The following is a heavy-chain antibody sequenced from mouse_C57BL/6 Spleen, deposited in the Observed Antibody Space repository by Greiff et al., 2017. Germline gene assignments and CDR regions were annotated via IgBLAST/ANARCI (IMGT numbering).Heavy chain of an antibody. Sequence: QVQLQQPGAELVRPGASVTLSCKASGYTFTDYEMHWVKQTPVHGLEWIGAIDPETGGTAYNQKFKGTAILTADKSSSTAYMELRSLTSEDSAFYYFTRVPCITTVVARDFDYWGQGTTLTVSS. V-gene: IGHV1-15*01. CDR1: GYTFTDYE. J-gene: IGHJ2*01. CDR3: TRVPCITTVVARDFDY. CDR2: IDPETGGT. D-gene: IGHD1-1*01.